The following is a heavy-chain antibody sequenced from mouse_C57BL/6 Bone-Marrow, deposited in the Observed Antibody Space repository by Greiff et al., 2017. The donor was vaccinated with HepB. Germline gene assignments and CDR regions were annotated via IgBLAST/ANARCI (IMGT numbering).Heavy chain of an antibody. J-gene: IGHJ2*01. CDR3: ARDYPEGYFDY. Sequence: VQLQQSGPELVKPGASVKISCKASGYTFTDYYMNWVKQSHGKSLEWIGDINPNNGGTIYNQKFKGKATLTVDKSSSTAYMELRSLTSEDSAVYYCARDYPEGYFDYWGQGTTLTVSS. CDR1: GYTFTDYY. D-gene: IGHD5-5*01. CDR2: INPNNGGT. V-gene: IGHV1-26*01.